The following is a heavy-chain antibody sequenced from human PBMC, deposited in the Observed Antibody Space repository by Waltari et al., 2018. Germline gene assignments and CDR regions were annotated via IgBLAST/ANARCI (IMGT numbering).Heavy chain of an antibody. CDR2: IYYSGST. V-gene: IGHV4-59*01. J-gene: IGHJ3*02. Sequence: QVQLQESGPGLVKPSETLSPTCTVSGGSISSYYWSWIRQPPGKGLKWIGYIYYSGSTNYNPSLKSRVTISVDTSKNQFSLKLSSVTAADTAVYYCARKDGDAFDIWGQGTMVTVSS. CDR1: GGSISSYY. CDR3: ARKDGDAFDI.